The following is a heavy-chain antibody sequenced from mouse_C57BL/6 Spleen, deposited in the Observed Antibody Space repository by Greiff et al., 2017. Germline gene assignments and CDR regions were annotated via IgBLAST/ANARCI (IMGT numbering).Heavy chain of an antibody. V-gene: IGHV1-81*01. CDR1: GYTFTSSG. CDR2: IYPRSGNT. Sequence: QVQLKQSGAELARPGASVKLSCKASGYTFTSSGISWVKQRTGQGLEWIGEIYPRSGNTYYNEKFKGKATLTADKSSSTAYMELRSLTSEDSAVYFCARDYDEGGYFDYWGQGTTLTVSS. D-gene: IGHD2-4*01. J-gene: IGHJ2*01. CDR3: ARDYDEGGYFDY.